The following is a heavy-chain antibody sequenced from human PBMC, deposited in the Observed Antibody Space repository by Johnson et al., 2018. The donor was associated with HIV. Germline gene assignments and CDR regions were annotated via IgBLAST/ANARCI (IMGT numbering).Heavy chain of an antibody. CDR3: VRDAGPEGFHPWGAFDI. V-gene: IGHV3-13*01. J-gene: IGHJ3*02. D-gene: IGHD7-27*01. CDR2: IGTTGDT. CDR1: GFTLSSYD. Sequence: VQLVESGGGLVQPGGSLRLSCAASGFTLSSYDMHCVRQVTGKGLEWVSSIGTTGDTYYPGSVKGRFTISRENAKNSLYLQLNSLRAGDTAVYYCVRDAGPEGFHPWGAFDIWGQGTMVTVSS.